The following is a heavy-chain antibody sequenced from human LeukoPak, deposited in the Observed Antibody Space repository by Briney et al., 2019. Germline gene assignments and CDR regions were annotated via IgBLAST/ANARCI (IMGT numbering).Heavy chain of an antibody. J-gene: IGHJ4*02. V-gene: IGHV3-30-3*01. CDR1: GFTFSNYW. Sequence: GGSLRLSCAASGFTFSNYWMHWVRQAPGKGLEWVAVISYDGSNKYYADSVKGRFTISRDNSKNTLYLQMNSLRAEDTAVYYCARGDYGGNFDYWGQGTLVTVSS. D-gene: IGHD4-23*01. CDR3: ARGDYGGNFDY. CDR2: ISYDGSNK.